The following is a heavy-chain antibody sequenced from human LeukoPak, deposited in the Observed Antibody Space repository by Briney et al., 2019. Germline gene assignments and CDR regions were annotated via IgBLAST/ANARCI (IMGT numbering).Heavy chain of an antibody. CDR1: GGSISSSGYY. CDR2: IYFTGST. CDR3: ARRGYNNNSWYFDS. D-gene: IGHD5-18*01. J-gene: IGHJ4*02. Sequence: PSETLSLTCSVSGGSISSSGYYWGWIRQPPGKGPEWIGSIYFTGSTYYNPSLKSRVTISVDTSNNHFSLKLSSVTAADMAVYYCARRGYNNNSWYFDSWGQGTLVTVSS. V-gene: IGHV4-39*01.